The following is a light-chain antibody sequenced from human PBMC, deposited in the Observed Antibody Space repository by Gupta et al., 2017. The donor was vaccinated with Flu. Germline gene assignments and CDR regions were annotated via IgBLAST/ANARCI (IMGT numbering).Light chain of an antibody. CDR1: SSDIGGYNY. CDR3: SSFASGSTYV. V-gene: IGLV2-14*04. J-gene: IGLJ1*01. Sequence: SITISCTGTSSDIGGYNYVSWYQQHPGKVPKLMMYDVNNRPSGVSNRFSGSKSANTASLNISGLQAEDEADYYCSSFASGSTYVFGTGTKVTVL. CDR2: DVN.